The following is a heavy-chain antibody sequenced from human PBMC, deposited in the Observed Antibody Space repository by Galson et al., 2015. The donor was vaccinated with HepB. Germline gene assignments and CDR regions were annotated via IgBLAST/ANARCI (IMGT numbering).Heavy chain of an antibody. V-gene: IGHV1-69*06. CDR2: IIPIFGTA. Sequence: SVKVSCKASGGTFSSYAISWVRQAPGQGLEWMGGIIPIFGTANYAQKFQGRVTITADKSTSTAYMELSSLRSEDTAVYYCARTYDSSGYTDDYYYYGMDVWGQGTTVTVSS. CDR1: GGTFSSYA. D-gene: IGHD3-22*01. CDR3: ARTYDSSGYTDDYYYYGMDV. J-gene: IGHJ6*02.